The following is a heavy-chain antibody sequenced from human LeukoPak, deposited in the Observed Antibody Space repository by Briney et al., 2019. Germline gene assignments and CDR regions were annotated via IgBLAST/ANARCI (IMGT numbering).Heavy chain of an antibody. CDR1: GFTFSSYA. CDR3: AKDLWFGELKGY. D-gene: IGHD3-10*01. J-gene: IGHJ4*02. V-gene: IGHV3-30*04. Sequence: GGSLRLSCAASGFTFSSYAMHWVRQAPGKGLEWVAVISHDGSNKYYADSVKGRFTISRDNSKNTLYLQMNSLRVEDTAVYYCAKDLWFGELKGYWGQGTLVTVSS. CDR2: ISHDGSNK.